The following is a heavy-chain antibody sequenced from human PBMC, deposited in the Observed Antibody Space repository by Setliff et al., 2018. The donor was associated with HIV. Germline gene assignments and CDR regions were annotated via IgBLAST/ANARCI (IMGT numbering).Heavy chain of an antibody. CDR3: AKQRYYDGNDGFDV. CDR2: ASPSGGTT. D-gene: IGHD3-3*01. J-gene: IGHJ3*01. CDR1: DLAFSSYA. V-gene: IGHV3-23*01. Sequence: GGSLRLSCQASDLAFSSYAMSWVRQAPGKGLEWVSIASPSGGTTYYADSVKGRFTISRDNSKSTLYLQMDSLRAEDTALYYCAKQRYYDGNDGFDVWGQGTMVTVSS.